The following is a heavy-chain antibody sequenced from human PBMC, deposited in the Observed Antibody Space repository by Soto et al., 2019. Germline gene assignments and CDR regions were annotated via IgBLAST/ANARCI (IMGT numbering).Heavy chain of an antibody. V-gene: IGHV1-18*04. J-gene: IGHJ6*02. CDR1: GYTFTSYG. CDR2: ISAYNGNT. CDR3: ARDLITMIVVVPSTDGMDV. D-gene: IGHD3-22*01. Sequence: ASVKVSCKASGYTFTSYGISWVRQAPGQGLEWMGWISAYNGNTNYAQKLQGRVTMTTDTPTSTAYMELRSLRSDDTAVYYCARDLITMIVVVPSTDGMDVWGQGTTVTVSS.